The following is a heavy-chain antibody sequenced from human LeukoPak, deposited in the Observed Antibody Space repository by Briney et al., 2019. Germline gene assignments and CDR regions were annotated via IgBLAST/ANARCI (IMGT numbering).Heavy chain of an antibody. CDR3: ARNGRYSFEY. CDR2: INQSGST. V-gene: IGHV4-34*01. CDR1: GGSFGDSY. Sequence: SETLSLTCAVYGGSFGDSYWSWIRQPPGKGLEWIGEINQSGSTNYNPSLKSRVTISVDTSKNQFYLQMNSVTAADTAVYYCARNGRYSFEYCGQGTLVTVSS. D-gene: IGHD1-20*01. J-gene: IGHJ4*02.